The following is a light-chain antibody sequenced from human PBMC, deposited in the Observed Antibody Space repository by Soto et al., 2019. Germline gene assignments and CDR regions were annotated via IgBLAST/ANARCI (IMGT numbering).Light chain of an antibody. CDR1: QSISSR. CDR2: TAS. V-gene: IGKV1-5*03. Sequence: EMQMTQSPSTLSASVGDRVTLSCRASQSISSRLAWYQQKPGQAPKLLIYTASSLESRVPPSFGGSGSGTEFTLSSSSLRLYDFAADYCQQYNSYCPTFGQGTKGEIK. CDR3: QQYNSYCPT. J-gene: IGKJ1*01.